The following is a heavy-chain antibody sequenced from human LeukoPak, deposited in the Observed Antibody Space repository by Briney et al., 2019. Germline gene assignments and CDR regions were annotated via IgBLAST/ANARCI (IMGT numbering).Heavy chain of an antibody. CDR2: IYYSGST. CDR3: ARAGDWSAADALDI. V-gene: IGHV4-30-4*01. D-gene: IGHD3-9*01. Sequence: SQTLSLTCTVSGGSISSGDYYWSWIRQPPGKGLEWIEYIYYSGSTYYNPSLKSRVTISVDTSKNQFSLKLTSVTAADTAVYYCARAGDWSAADALDIWGQGTMVAVSS. J-gene: IGHJ3*02. CDR1: GGSISSGDYY.